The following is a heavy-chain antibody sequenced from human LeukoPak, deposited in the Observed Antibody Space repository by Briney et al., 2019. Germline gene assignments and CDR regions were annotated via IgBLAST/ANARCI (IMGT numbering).Heavy chain of an antibody. D-gene: IGHD2-15*01. J-gene: IGHJ5*02. CDR1: GYTFTSYG. V-gene: IGHV1-18*01. Sequence: EASVNVSCKASGYTFTSYGISWVRQAPGQGLEWMGWISAYNGNTNYAQKLQGRVTMTTDTSTSTAYMELRSLRSDDTAVYYCARVVVAGVDWFDPWGQGTLVTVSS. CDR3: ARVVVAGVDWFDP. CDR2: ISAYNGNT.